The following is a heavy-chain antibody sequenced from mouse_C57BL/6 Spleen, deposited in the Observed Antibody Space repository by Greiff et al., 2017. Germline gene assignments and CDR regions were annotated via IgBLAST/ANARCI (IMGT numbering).Heavy chain of an antibody. CDR1: GYTFTSYW. CDR3: ARTAQAPYYFDY. Sequence: QVQLQQPGTELVKPGASVKLSCKASGYTFTSYWMPWVKQRPGQGLEWIGNINPSNGGTNYNEKFKSKAKLTVDKSSSTAYMQLSSLTSEDSAVYYGARTAQAPYYFDYWGQGTTLTVSS. D-gene: IGHD3-2*02. J-gene: IGHJ2*01. CDR2: INPSNGGT. V-gene: IGHV1-53*01.